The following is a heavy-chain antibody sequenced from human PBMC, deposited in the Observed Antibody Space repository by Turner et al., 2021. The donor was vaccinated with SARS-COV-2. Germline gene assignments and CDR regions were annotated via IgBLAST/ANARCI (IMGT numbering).Heavy chain of an antibody. CDR3: ARGGYCSSTSCSPYWYFDL. Sequence: QVQLVQSGAEVKKPGASVKVSCKASGYTFTSYNITWVLRATGQGLEWMGWMNPDSGNTAYAQKFQGRVTITRNTSISTAYMELSSLRSEDTAVYYCARGGYCSSTSCSPYWYFDLWGRGTLVTVSS. CDR2: MNPDSGNT. D-gene: IGHD2-2*01. CDR1: GYTFTSYN. J-gene: IGHJ2*01. V-gene: IGHV1-8*03.